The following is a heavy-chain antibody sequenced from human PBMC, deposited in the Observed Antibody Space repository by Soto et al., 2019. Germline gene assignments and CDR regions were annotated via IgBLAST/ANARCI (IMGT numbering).Heavy chain of an antibody. CDR3: AHRPVYNSNWNEGCLDF. CDR2: IYWADDK. Sequence: SGPTLVNPTQTLTLTCALSGFSISTYGVGVGWIRQPPGKALEWLAFIYWADDKRYSPSLRGRPTTSKDTSQNHVVPTVTNLNPVDTATYYCAHRPVYNSNWNEGCLDFWGQGTLVTVSS. J-gene: IGHJ4*02. D-gene: IGHD1-1*01. V-gene: IGHV2-5*02. CDR1: GFSISTYGVG.